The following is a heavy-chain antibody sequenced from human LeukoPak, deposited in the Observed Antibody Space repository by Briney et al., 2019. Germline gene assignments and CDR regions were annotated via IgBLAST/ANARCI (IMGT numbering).Heavy chain of an antibody. CDR1: GGSISSSSYY. CDR3: ARQGYTYGYFDY. J-gene: IGHJ4*02. Sequence: SETLSLTCTVSGGSISSSSYYWDWIRQPPGKGLEWIGNLYDSGSTHYNPSLRSRVTISADTSKNQFSLKLSSVTAADTAVYFCARQGYTYGYFDYWGQGTLVTVSS. D-gene: IGHD5-18*01. V-gene: IGHV4-39*01. CDR2: LYDSGST.